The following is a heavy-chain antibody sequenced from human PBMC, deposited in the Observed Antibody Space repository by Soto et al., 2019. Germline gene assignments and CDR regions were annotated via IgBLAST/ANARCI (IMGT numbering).Heavy chain of an antibody. J-gene: IGHJ5*02. CDR3: ARHSSSWSHPGSWFGP. CDR1: GYTCTSYG. Sequence: QVQLVQSGAAVKKPGSSVEVSCKASGYTCTSYGISLVRHAPGQGLEWMGWISAYNGNTNYAQKLQGRVTMTTYTSTSRDYLDLRRLRSDDTAVYSCARHSSSWSHPGSWFGPWGQGTLVTVS. D-gene: IGHD6-13*01. V-gene: IGHV1-18*04. CDR2: ISAYNGNT.